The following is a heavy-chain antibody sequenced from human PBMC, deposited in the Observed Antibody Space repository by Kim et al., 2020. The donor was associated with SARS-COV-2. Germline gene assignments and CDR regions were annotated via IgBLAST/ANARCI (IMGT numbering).Heavy chain of an antibody. D-gene: IGHD1-1*01. J-gene: IGHJ4*01. V-gene: IGHV4-59*03. Sequence: SETLSLTCNVSADSFAPFYSGWVRQPPGKGLEWIGYIYYTGILKYNPSLKSRVTLSLDTSKGQVSLTLTSVTAADTAVYFCVTTPWGRFDHWGQGTLVTVSS. CDR2: IYYTGIL. CDR3: VTTPWGRFDH. CDR1: ADSFAPFY.